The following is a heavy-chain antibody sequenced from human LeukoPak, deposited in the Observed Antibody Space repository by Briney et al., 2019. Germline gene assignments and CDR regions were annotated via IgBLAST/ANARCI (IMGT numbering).Heavy chain of an antibody. CDR3: ARTLTQMYNWFDP. Sequence: GESLKISCKGSGYSFTSYWIGWVRQLPGKGLEWMGIIYPGDSDTRYSPSFQGQVTISADKSISTAYLQWSSLKASDTAMYYCARTLTQMYNWFDPWGQGTLVTVSS. J-gene: IGHJ5*02. V-gene: IGHV5-51*01. CDR1: GYSFTSYW. CDR2: IYPGDSDT.